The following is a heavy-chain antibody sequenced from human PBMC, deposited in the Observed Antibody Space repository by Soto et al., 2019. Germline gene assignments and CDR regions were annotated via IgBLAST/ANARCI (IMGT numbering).Heavy chain of an antibody. CDR3: ARDVSPGSSSWYFDAFDL. Sequence: EERLVESGGGLVQPGGSLRLSCAASGFTFSSYWMTWVRQAPGKGLEWVANIKKDESKKSYLDSVRGRFTISRDNAKNSLYLQMDSLTAEDTALYYCARDVSPGSSSWYFDAFDLCGQWTMVTVSS. CDR1: GFTFSSYW. CDR2: IKKDESKK. J-gene: IGHJ3*01. V-gene: IGHV3-7*05. D-gene: IGHD6-13*01.